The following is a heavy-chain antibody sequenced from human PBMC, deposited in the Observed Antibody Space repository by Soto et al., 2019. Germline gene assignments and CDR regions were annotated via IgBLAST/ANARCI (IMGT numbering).Heavy chain of an antibody. V-gene: IGHV4-34*01. Sequence: QVQLQQWGAGLLKPSETLSLTCAVYGGSFSGYYWSWIRQPPGKGLEWIGEINHSGSTNYNPSLKSRVTISVDTSKNQFSLKLSSVTAADTAVYYCARVRGCSGGSCYDTRQNYYYYYYMDVWGKGTTVTVSS. CDR2: INHSGST. D-gene: IGHD2-15*01. CDR1: GGSFSGYY. J-gene: IGHJ6*03. CDR3: ARVRGCSGGSCYDTRQNYYYYYYMDV.